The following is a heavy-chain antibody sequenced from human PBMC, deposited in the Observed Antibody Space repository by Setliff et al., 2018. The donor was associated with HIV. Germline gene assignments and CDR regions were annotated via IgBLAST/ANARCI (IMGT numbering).Heavy chain of an antibody. D-gene: IGHD3-10*01. CDR3: TTGIKELRP. J-gene: IGHJ4*02. Sequence: PGGSLRLSCVVSGIPFINAWMSWVRQAPGKGLEWVGRVKSKIDGGAIDYAAPVKGRFTISRDDSKSILYLQMNNLKTEDRGVYYCTTGIKELRPWGQGTLVTVSS. CDR1: GIPFINAW. CDR2: VKSKIDGGAI. V-gene: IGHV3-15*01.